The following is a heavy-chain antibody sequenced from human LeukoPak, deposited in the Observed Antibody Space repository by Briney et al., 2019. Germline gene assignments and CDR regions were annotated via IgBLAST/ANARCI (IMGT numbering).Heavy chain of an antibody. CDR1: GYTFTSYD. J-gene: IGHJ6*02. CDR2: MNPNSGNT. D-gene: IGHD5-18*01. Sequence: GASVKVSCKASGYTFTSYDINWVRQATGQGLEWMGWMNPNSGNTGYAQKFQGRVTMTRNTSIGTAYMELSSLRSEDTAVYYCARGGGYSYGTYYYGMDVWGQGTTVTVSS. CDR3: ARGGGYSYGTYYYGMDV. V-gene: IGHV1-8*01.